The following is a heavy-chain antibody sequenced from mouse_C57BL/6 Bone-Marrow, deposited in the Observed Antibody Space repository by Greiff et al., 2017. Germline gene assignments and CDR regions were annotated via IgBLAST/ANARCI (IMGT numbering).Heavy chain of an antibody. Sequence: VQLQQSGGGLVKPGGSLKLSCAASGFTFSDYGMHWVRQAPEKGLEWVAYISSGSSTIYYADTVKGRFTISRDNAKNTLFLQMTSLRSEDTAMYYCAIMVTTGLGAMDYWGQGTSVTVSS. CDR3: AIMVTTGLGAMDY. J-gene: IGHJ4*01. CDR2: ISSGSSTI. V-gene: IGHV5-17*01. D-gene: IGHD2-2*01. CDR1: GFTFSDYG.